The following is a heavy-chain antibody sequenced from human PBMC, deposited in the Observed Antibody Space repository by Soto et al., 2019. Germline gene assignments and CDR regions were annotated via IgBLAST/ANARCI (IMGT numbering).Heavy chain of an antibody. CDR1: GGSFSGQA. J-gene: IGHJ4*02. CDR2: LIPIFRTT. CDR3: ASVPS. V-gene: IGHV1-69*01. Sequence: QVQLVQSGAEVKKPGSSVKVSCQASGGSFSGQAVSWVRQAPGQGLEWLGGLIPIFRTTNYARKFQVRLTLTADESTGTASMEFTSLRSEDTSIYFCASVPSWGQVTLVTVSS.